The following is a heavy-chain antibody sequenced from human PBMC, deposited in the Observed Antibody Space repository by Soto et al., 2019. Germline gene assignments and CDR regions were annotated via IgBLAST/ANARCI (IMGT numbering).Heavy chain of an antibody. Sequence: QVRLVESGGGVVQPGRSLRLSCAASGFSFSSYGMHGFRQAPGKGLEWVAVIWYDESHSYFADSVKGRFTISRDSSKKTLYLQMGSLRAEDTAVYYCARDSSGGVAYPDYWGQGTQVTVSS. CDR2: IWYDESHS. V-gene: IGHV3-33*08. CDR1: GFSFSSYG. J-gene: IGHJ4*02. D-gene: IGHD2-15*01. CDR3: ARDSSGGVAYPDY.